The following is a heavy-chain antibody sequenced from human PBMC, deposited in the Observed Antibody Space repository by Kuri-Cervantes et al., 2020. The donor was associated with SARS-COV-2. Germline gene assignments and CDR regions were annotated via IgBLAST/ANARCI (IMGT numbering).Heavy chain of an antibody. V-gene: IGHV4-34*01. D-gene: IGHD6-13*01. CDR1: GGSFSGYY. CDR2: IYYSGST. J-gene: IGHJ2*01. Sequence: GSLRLSCAVYGGSFSGYYWSWIRQPPGKGLEWIGSIYYSGSTYYNPSLKSRVTISVDTSKNQFSLKLSPVTAADTAVYYCARQAHIAAADAYWYFDLWGRGTLVTVSS. CDR3: ARQAHIAAADAYWYFDL.